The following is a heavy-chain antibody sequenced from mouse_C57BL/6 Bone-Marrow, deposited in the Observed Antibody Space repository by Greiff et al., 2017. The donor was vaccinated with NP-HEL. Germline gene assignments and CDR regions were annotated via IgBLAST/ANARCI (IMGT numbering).Heavy chain of an antibody. CDR1: GFTFSDYG. J-gene: IGHJ1*03. V-gene: IGHV5-15*01. Sequence: EVKVVESGGGLVQPGGSLKLSCAASGFTFSDYGMAWVRQAPRKGPEWVAFISNLAYSIYYADTVTGRVTISRENAKTTQYLELSGLGSEATAMYYCARRGDWYFDVWGTGTTLTVSS. CDR2: ISNLAYSI. CDR3: ARRGDWYFDV.